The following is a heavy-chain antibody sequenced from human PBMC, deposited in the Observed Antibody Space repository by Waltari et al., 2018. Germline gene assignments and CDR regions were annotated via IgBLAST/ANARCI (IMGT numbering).Heavy chain of an antibody. Sequence: QVQLQQWGAGLLKPSETLSLTCAVYGGSFSGYYWSWIRQPPGKGLEWIGEINHSGSTNYNPSLKRRVTISVDTSKNQFSLKLSSVTAADTAVYYCARGRSSWYGYYYMDVWGKGTTVTVSS. V-gene: IGHV4-34*01. CDR1: GGSFSGYY. CDR2: INHSGST. J-gene: IGHJ6*03. D-gene: IGHD6-13*01. CDR3: ARGRSSWYGYYYMDV.